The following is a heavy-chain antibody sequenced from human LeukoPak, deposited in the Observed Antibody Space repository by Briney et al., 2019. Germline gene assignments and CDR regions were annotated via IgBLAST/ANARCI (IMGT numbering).Heavy chain of an antibody. CDR2: INPSGGGT. Sequence: ASVKVSCKASGYTFTSYYMHWVRQAPGQGLEWMGMINPSGGGTNYAQKFQGRVTMTRDTSASTVYMELSRLRSEDTAVYFCARDKWDTYGSMDYWGQGTLVTVSS. CDR1: GYTFTSYY. J-gene: IGHJ4*02. V-gene: IGHV1-46*01. D-gene: IGHD5-18*01. CDR3: ARDKWDTYGSMDY.